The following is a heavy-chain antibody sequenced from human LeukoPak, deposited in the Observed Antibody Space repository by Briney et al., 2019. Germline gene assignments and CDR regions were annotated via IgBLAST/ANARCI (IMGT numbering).Heavy chain of an antibody. V-gene: IGHV5-51*01. CDR2: IYPSDSDT. J-gene: IGHJ4*02. CDR3: ARRFGAIFGVVPFDY. CDR1: GYSFTTYW. D-gene: IGHD3-3*01. Sequence: GESLKISCKGSGYSFTTYWIGWVRQMPGKGLEWMGIIYPSDSDTRYSPSFQGQVTISADKSISTAYLQWSSLKASDTAMYYCARRFGAIFGVVPFDYWGQGTLVTVSS.